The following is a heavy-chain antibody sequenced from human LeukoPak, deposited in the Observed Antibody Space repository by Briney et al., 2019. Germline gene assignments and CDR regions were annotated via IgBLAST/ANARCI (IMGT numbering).Heavy chain of an antibody. CDR3: ASIDYGDY. CDR2: INAGNGNA. D-gene: IGHD2-15*01. CDR1: GGTFSSYA. J-gene: IGHJ4*02. Sequence: GGSVKVSCKASGGTFSSYAISWVRQAPGQRLEWMGWINAGNGNAKYLQKFQGRVTFTRDTSASTAYMELSSLRSEDTAVYYCASIDYGDYWGQGTLVTVSS. V-gene: IGHV1-3*01.